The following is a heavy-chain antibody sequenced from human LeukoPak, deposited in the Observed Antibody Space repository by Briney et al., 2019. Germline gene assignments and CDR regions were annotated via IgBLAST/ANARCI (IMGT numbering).Heavy chain of an antibody. CDR2: ISYDGSNK. V-gene: IGHV3-30*04. Sequence: PGGSLRLSCAASGFTFSSYAMHWVRQAPGKGLEWVAVISYDGSNKYYADSVKGRFTISRDNSKNTLYLQMNSLRAEDTAVYYCARDRGAVVVTAILGYWGQGTLVTVSS. CDR1: GFTFSSYA. J-gene: IGHJ4*02. D-gene: IGHD2-21*02. CDR3: ARDRGAVVVTAILGY.